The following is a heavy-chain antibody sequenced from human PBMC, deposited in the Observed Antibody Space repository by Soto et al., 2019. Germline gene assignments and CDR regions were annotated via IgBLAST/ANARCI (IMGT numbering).Heavy chain of an antibody. J-gene: IGHJ6*02. Sequence: QVQLVQSGAEVKKPGSSVKVSCKASGGTFSSYAISWVRQAPGQGLEWMGGIIPIVGTANYAQKFQGRVTITADESTSTAYMELSSLRSEDTAVYYCARVGGSSWYLGYYYYGMDVWGQGTTVTVSS. D-gene: IGHD6-13*01. CDR3: ARVGGSSWYLGYYYYGMDV. CDR2: IIPIVGTA. CDR1: GGTFSSYA. V-gene: IGHV1-69*12.